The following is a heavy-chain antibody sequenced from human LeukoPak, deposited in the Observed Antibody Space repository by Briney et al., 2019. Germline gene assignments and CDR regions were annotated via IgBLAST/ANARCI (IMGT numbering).Heavy chain of an antibody. CDR3: ARGRRYYDSSGYYSDWFDP. CDR2: MNPNSGNT. J-gene: IGHJ5*02. D-gene: IGHD3-22*01. V-gene: IGHV1-8*01. Sequence: GASVKVSCKASGYTFTSYDINWVRQATGQGLEWMGWMNPNSGNTGYAQKFQGRVTMTRNTSISTAYMELSSLRSEDTAVYYCARGRRYYDSSGYYSDWFDPWGQGTLVTVSS. CDR1: GYTFTSYD.